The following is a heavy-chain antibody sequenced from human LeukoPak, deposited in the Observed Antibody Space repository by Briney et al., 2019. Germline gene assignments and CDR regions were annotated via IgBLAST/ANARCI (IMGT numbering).Heavy chain of an antibody. CDR2: IYYSGST. CDR1: GGSISSYY. CDR3: ARVPAYYDFWSGYVYYGMDV. D-gene: IGHD3-3*01. V-gene: IGHV4-59*01. Sequence: KTSETLSLTCTVSGGSISSYYWSWIRQPPGKGLEWIGYIYYSGSTNYNPSLKSRVTISVDTSKNQVSLKLSSVTAADTAVYYCARVPAYYDFWSGYVYYGMDVWGQGTTVTVTS. J-gene: IGHJ6*02.